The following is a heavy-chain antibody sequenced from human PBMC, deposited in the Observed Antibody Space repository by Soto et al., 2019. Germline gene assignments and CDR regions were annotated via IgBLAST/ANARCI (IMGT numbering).Heavy chain of an antibody. CDR1: GFTTPSGFTFSYYA. D-gene: IGHD3-10*01. CDR2: ISYVGANK. CDR3: ARGTAGELLDY. V-gene: IGHV3-30-3*01. Sequence: QVQLVESGGGVVQPGKSLRLSCAASGFTTPSGFTFSYYAMHWVRQDPGKGLEWVAVISYVGANKNYADSVKGRFTISRDNSQNTVSLEMNSLGVDDTAVYYCARGTAGELLDYWGQGTLVTVSS. J-gene: IGHJ4*02.